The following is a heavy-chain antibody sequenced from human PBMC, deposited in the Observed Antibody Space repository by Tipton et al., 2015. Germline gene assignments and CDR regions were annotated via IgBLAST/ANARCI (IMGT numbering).Heavy chain of an antibody. V-gene: IGHV4-39*07. CDR1: GGSVSSGSYY. CDR3: ARGELGDFDS. J-gene: IGHJ4*02. D-gene: IGHD6-6*01. CDR2: ISHSGNT. Sequence: TLSLTCTVSGGSVSSGSYYWSWIRQPPGKGLEWIGSISHSGNTYYNPSLKSRVTISVDKSQNQFSLKLTSVTAADTAVYYCARGELGDFDSWGQGTLVTVSS.